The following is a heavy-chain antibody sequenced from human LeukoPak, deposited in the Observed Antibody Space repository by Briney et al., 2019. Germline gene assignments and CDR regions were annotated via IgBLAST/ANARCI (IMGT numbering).Heavy chain of an antibody. Sequence: GGSLRLSCVASGFPFSSYWMTWVRQAPGKGLEWVANIKQDGSKKSYVDSVKGRFTISRDNAKNSLDLQMNTLRAEDTAVYYCARRKLTYYYGMDVWGQGTTVTVSS. CDR2: IKQDGSKK. D-gene: IGHD1-7*01. J-gene: IGHJ6*02. V-gene: IGHV3-7*01. CDR3: ARRKLTYYYGMDV. CDR1: GFPFSSYW.